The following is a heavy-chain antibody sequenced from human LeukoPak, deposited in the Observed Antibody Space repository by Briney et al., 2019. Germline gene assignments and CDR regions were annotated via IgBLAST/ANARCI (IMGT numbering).Heavy chain of an antibody. J-gene: IGHJ4*02. CDR1: GFTFSSYS. CDR2: ISSSSSYI. D-gene: IGHD2-21*01. CDR3: ASLVFDGEYYFDY. V-gene: IGHV3-21*01. Sequence: GGSLRLSCAASGFTFSSYSMNWVRQAPGKGLEWVSSISSSSSYIYYADSVKGRFTISRDNAKNSLYLQMNSLRAEDTAVYYCASLVFDGEYYFDYWGQGTLVTVSS.